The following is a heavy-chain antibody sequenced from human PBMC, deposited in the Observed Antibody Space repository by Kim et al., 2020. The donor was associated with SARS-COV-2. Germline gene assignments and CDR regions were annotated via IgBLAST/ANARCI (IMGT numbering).Heavy chain of an antibody. D-gene: IGHD7-27*01. Sequence: GESLKISCAASGFTFISYAMTWVRQGPGKGLEWVSAVSGSGDNTYYADSVKGRFTISRDNSKNTVYLQMNSLRDEDTAVYYCAKGDWGSNYWGQGTLVIVSS. CDR2: VSGSGDNT. V-gene: IGHV3-23*01. J-gene: IGHJ4*02. CDR1: GFTFISYA. CDR3: AKGDWGSNY.